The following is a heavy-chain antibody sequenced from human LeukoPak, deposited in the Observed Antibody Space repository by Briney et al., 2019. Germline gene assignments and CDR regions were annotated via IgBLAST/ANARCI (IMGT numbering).Heavy chain of an antibody. CDR1: GFTVSSNY. V-gene: IGHV3-53*01. Sequence: PGGPLRLSCAASGFTVSSNYMSWVRQAPGKGLEWVSVIYSGGSTYYADSVKGRFTISRDNSKNTLYLQMNSLRAEDTAVYYCARGGRAYGSGSYYGDYYMDVWGKGTTVTISS. J-gene: IGHJ6*03. D-gene: IGHD3-10*01. CDR3: ARGGRAYGSGSYYGDYYMDV. CDR2: IYSGGST.